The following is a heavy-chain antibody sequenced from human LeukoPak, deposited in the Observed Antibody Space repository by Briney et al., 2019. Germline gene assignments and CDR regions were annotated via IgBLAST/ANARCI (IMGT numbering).Heavy chain of an antibody. CDR1: GYTFTSYG. V-gene: IGHV1-18*01. Sequence: ASVKVSCKASGYTFTSYGISWVRQAPGQGLEWMGWISAYNGNTNYAQKFQGRVTMTTDTSTSTAYMELRGLRYDDTAVYYCAREGSIQVWSREFDPWGQGTLVTVSP. J-gene: IGHJ5*02. CDR3: AREGSIQVWSREFDP. CDR2: ISAYNGNT. D-gene: IGHD5-18*01.